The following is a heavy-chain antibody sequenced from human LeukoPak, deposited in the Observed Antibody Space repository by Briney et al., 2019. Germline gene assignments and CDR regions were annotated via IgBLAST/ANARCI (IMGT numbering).Heavy chain of an antibody. J-gene: IGHJ3*02. CDR3: AREGGSAGGAFDI. Sequence: SVKVSCKASGGTFSSYAISWVRQAPGQGLEWMGRIIPILGIANYAQKFQGRVTITADKSTSTAYMELSSLRSEDTAVYYCAREGGSAGGAFDIWGQGTMVTVSS. V-gene: IGHV1-69*04. D-gene: IGHD1-26*01. CDR2: IIPILGIA. CDR1: GGTFSSYA.